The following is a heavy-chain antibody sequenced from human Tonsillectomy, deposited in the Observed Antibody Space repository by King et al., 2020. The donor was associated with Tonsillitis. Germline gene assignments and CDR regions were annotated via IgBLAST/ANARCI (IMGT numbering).Heavy chain of an antibody. J-gene: IGHJ6*03. Sequence: VQLQESGPGLVKPSQTLSLTCTVSGDSINSGGYYWSWIRQHPGKGLEWIGYIHYSGSSYYNPSLKSLVTISVDTSKNQFSLKLSSVTAADTAVYYCARVTRGGTAPYYYYYYRDVWGKGTTVTVSS. V-gene: IGHV4-31*01. D-gene: IGHD1-7*01. CDR3: ARVTRGGTAPYYYYYYRDV. CDR1: GDSINSGGYY. CDR2: IHYSGSS.